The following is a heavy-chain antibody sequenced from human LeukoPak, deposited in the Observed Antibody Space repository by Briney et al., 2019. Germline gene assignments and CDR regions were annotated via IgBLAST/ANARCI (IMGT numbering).Heavy chain of an antibody. J-gene: IGHJ3*02. D-gene: IGHD6-19*01. CDR3: ASYSSGWSYSRDAFDI. Sequence: ASAKVSCKASGYTFTGYYMHWVRQAPGQGLEWMGWINPNSGGTNYAQKFQGRVTMTRDTSISTAYMELSRLRSDDTAVYYCASYSSGWSYSRDAFDIWGQGTMVTVSS. CDR1: GYTFTGYY. V-gene: IGHV1-2*02. CDR2: INPNSGGT.